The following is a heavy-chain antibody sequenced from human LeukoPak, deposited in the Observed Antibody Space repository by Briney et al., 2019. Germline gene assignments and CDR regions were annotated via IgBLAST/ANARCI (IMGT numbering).Heavy chain of an antibody. CDR2: INHSGST. Sequence: PSETLSLTCAVYGGSFSGYYWSWIRQPPGKGLEWIGEINHSGSTNYNPSLKSRVTISVDTSKNQFSLKLSSVTAADTAVYYCARAGQVGGWYSSPPTLYYFDYWGQGTLVTVSS. J-gene: IGHJ4*02. CDR1: GGSFSGYY. CDR3: ARAGQVGGWYSSPPTLYYFDY. V-gene: IGHV4-34*01. D-gene: IGHD6-19*01.